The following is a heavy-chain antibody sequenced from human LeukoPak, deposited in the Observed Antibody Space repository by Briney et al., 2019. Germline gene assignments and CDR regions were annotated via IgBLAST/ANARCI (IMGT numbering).Heavy chain of an antibody. Sequence: PGRSLRLSCAASGFTFSSYAMHWVRQAPGKGLEWVAFIRYDGSNKYYADSVKGRFTISRDNSKNTLYLQMNSLRAEDTAVYYCAKDMRGFLTGYYSFDYWGQGTLVTVSS. J-gene: IGHJ4*02. CDR1: GFTFSSYA. V-gene: IGHV3-30*02. CDR2: IRYDGSNK. D-gene: IGHD3-9*01. CDR3: AKDMRGFLTGYYSFDY.